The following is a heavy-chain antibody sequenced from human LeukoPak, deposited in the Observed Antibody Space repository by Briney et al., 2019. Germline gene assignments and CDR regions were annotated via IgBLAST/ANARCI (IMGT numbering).Heavy chain of an antibody. V-gene: IGHV4-59*01. CDR3: ARGAILTGPSL. CDR2: IYYGGSP. J-gene: IGHJ6*04. CDR1: GGYISSYY. D-gene: IGHD3-9*01. Sequence: PSETLSLTCTVSGGYISSYYWSWIRQPPGKGLEWIGYIYYGGSPKYNPSLKSRVTISLDTSKSQFSLNLTSVTAADTAMYYCARGAILTGPSLWGKGTTVTISS.